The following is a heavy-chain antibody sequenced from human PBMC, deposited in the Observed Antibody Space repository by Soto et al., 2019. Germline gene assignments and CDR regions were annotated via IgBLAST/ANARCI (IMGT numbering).Heavy chain of an antibody. CDR3: ARDHWVGPLDY. J-gene: IGHJ4*02. V-gene: IGHV1-18*01. D-gene: IGHD3-16*01. Sequence: GXSVKVSFKASGYTFTSYGISWVRQAPGQGLEWMGWISAYNGNTNYAQKLQGRVTMTTDTSTSTAYMELRSLRSDDTAVYYCARDHWVGPLDYWGQGTLVTVSS. CDR2: ISAYNGNT. CDR1: GYTFTSYG.